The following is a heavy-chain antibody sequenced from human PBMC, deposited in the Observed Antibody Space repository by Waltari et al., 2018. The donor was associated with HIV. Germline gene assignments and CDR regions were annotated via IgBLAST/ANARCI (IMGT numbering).Heavy chain of an antibody. Sequence: EVQLVESGGGLVQPGRSLRLPCEASGFTFDDYGMHWVRKAPGKGLEWVSSIRWNSGQVRYADAVRGRFTISRDNAKNSLYLQMNSRRPEDTALYDCARGPLYNWFDPWGQGTLVTVSS. CDR2: IRWNSGQV. V-gene: IGHV3-9*01. D-gene: IGHD3-10*01. J-gene: IGHJ5*02. CDR1: GFTFDDYG. CDR3: ARGPLYNWFDP.